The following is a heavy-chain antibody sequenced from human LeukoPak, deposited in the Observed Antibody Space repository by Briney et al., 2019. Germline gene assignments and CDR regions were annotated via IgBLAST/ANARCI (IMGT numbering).Heavy chain of an antibody. V-gene: IGHV3-21*04. CDR2: ISSSSSYI. Sequence: GGSLRLSCAASGFTFSGYSMNWVRQAPGNGLEWVSSISSSSSYIYYADSVKGRFTISRDNSKNRLFLQMNSLRVEDTVVYFCAKTGSRDQGGLDYWGQGTLVTVSS. CDR1: GFTFSGYS. D-gene: IGHD3-10*01. CDR3: AKTGSRDQGGLDY. J-gene: IGHJ4*02.